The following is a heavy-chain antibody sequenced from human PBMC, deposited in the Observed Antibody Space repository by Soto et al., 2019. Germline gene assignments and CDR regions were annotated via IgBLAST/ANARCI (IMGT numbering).Heavy chain of an antibody. Sequence: KPGGSLRLSCAASGSTFSSYSMNWVRQAPGKGLEWVSCISSSSSYTDYADSVKGRFTISRDNAKNSLYLQMNSLRAEDTAIYYRARGSPTILGPSDYWGQGTLVTVSS. CDR2: ISSSSSYT. D-gene: IGHD3-3*01. CDR3: ARGSPTILGPSDY. V-gene: IGHV3-21*01. CDR1: GSTFSSYS. J-gene: IGHJ4*02.